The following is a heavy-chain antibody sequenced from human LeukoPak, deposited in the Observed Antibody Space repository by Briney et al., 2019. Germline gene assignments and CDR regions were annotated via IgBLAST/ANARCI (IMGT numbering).Heavy chain of an antibody. D-gene: IGHD2-15*01. CDR2: INHSGST. CDR3: ARVGSSGTDY. V-gene: IGHV4-34*01. CDR1: GGSFSGYY. Sequence: SETLSLTCAVYGGSFSGYYWSWIRQPPGKGLEWIGEINHSGSTNYNPSLKSRVTISVDTSKNQFSLKLSSVTAADTAVYYFARVGSSGTDYWGQGTLVTVSS. J-gene: IGHJ4*02.